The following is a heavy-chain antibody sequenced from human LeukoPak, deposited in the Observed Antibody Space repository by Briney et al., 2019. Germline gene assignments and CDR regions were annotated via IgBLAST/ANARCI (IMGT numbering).Heavy chain of an antibody. Sequence: GGSLRLSCAASGFTFSSYGMHWVRQAPGKGLEWVAFIRYDGSNKYYADSVKGRFTISRDNSKNTLYLQMNSLRAEDTAVYYCAKDHREYSSSSGLADYWGQGTLVTVSS. CDR1: GFTFSSYG. J-gene: IGHJ4*02. V-gene: IGHV3-30*02. D-gene: IGHD6-6*01. CDR2: IRYDGSNK. CDR3: AKDHREYSSSSGLADY.